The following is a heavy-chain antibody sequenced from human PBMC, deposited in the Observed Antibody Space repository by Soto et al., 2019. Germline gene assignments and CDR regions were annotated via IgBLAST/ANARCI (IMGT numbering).Heavy chain of an antibody. CDR3: ARSRDEFAP. Sequence: PSETLSLTCAVSGGSISSGGYSWSWMRQPPGNGLPGIGYIYQSGSTYYDPTLKGRVTISVDGSKNQFSLKLSSVTAADTAVYYCARSRDEFAPWGQGTLGTVTS. V-gene: IGHV4-30-2*01. CDR1: GGSISSGGYS. J-gene: IGHJ5*02. CDR2: IYQSGST.